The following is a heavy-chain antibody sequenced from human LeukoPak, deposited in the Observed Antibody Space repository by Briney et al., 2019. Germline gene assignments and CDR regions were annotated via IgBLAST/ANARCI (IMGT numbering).Heavy chain of an antibody. CDR2: IYYSGST. CDR1: GGSISGSSYY. Sequence: SETLSLTCTVSGGSISGSSYYWGWIRQPPGKGLEWIGSIYYSGSTYYNPSLKSRVTISVDTSKNQFSLKLSSVTAADTAVYYCARYSLYDSSGYYDIWGQGTMVTVSS. D-gene: IGHD3-22*01. J-gene: IGHJ3*02. V-gene: IGHV4-39*07. CDR3: ARYSLYDSSGYYDI.